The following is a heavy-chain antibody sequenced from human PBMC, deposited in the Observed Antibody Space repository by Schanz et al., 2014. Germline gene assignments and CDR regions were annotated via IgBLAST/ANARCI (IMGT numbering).Heavy chain of an antibody. CDR3: ARLLTKDTSYWYYWAFDI. Sequence: QVQLQESGPGLMKPSETLSLTCIVSGGSMSSYYWSWVRQPAGKGLEWIGRIHSSGSTCYNPSLKSPVTTSVDTSKNHFSLRLRSVSVADPAVYYCARLLTKDTSYWYYWAFDIWGQGTMVTVSS. J-gene: IGHJ3*02. D-gene: IGHD6-19*01. CDR2: IHSSGST. CDR1: GGSMSSYY. V-gene: IGHV4-4*07.